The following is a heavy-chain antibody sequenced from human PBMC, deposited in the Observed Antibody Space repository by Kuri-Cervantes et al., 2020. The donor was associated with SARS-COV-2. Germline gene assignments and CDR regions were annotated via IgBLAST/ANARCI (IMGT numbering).Heavy chain of an antibody. D-gene: IGHD5-18*01. Sequence: GESLKISCAASGFTFSSYAMSWVRQAPGKGLEWVSAISGSGGSTYYADSVKGRFTISRDNSKNTLYLQMNSLRAEDTAVYYCARDQERRGYSYGYSISSWGQGTLVTVSS. V-gene: IGHV3-23*01. J-gene: IGHJ4*02. CDR3: ARDQERRGYSYGYSISS. CDR1: GFTFSSYA. CDR2: ISGSGGST.